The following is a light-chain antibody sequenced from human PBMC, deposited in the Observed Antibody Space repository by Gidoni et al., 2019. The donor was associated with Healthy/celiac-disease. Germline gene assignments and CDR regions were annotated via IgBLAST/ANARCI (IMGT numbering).Light chain of an antibody. J-gene: IGKJ1*01. CDR2: AAS. CDR1: QSISSY. CDR3: QQSYSTPGT. V-gene: IGKV1-39*01. Sequence: DIQMTQSPSSLSASVGDRVTITCRASQSISSYLNWYQQKPGKAPKLLIYAASSLQSGGPSRFSGSGSGTEFTLNISSLQPEDFATYYCQQSYSTPGTFGQGTKVEIK.